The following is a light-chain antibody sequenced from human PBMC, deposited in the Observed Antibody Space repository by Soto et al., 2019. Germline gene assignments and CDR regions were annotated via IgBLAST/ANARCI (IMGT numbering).Light chain of an antibody. J-gene: IGKJ5*01. Sequence: EIVMTQSPATLSVSPGEGATLSCRAGQSVSSGLAWYQQKPGQAPRLLIYDASNRATGIPARFSGSGSGTDFTLTISSLEPDDFAVYYCQQRADWPITFGQGTR. V-gene: IGKV3-11*01. CDR2: DAS. CDR1: QSVSSG. CDR3: QQRADWPIT.